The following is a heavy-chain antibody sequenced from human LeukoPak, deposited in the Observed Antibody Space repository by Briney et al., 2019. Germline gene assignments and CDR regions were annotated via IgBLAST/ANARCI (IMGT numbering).Heavy chain of an antibody. Sequence: GGSLRLSCAASGFTFNNYAMSWVRQAPGKGLEWVSGISGSGGNTYYADSVKGRFTISRDNAKNSLSLQMNSLRVEDTAVYYCARGRDGYFLNYWGQGTLVTVSS. V-gene: IGHV3-23*01. CDR3: ARGRDGYFLNY. J-gene: IGHJ4*02. CDR2: ISGSGGNT. CDR1: GFTFNNYA. D-gene: IGHD5-12*01.